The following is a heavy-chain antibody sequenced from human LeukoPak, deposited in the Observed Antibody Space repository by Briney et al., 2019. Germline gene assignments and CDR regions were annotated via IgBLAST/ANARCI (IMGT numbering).Heavy chain of an antibody. J-gene: IGHJ6*03. CDR3: AKDSYYYDNSGYYPYYYYYYMDV. V-gene: IGHV3-30*18. CDR1: GYTLTELS. Sequence: GASVKVSCKVSGYTLTELSMHWVRQAPGKGLEWVAVISYDGNNKYYADSVKGRFTISRDNSKNTLYLQMNSLRAEDTAVYYCAKDSYYYDNSGYYPYYYYYYMDVWGKGTTVAVSS. D-gene: IGHD3-22*01. CDR2: ISYDGNNK.